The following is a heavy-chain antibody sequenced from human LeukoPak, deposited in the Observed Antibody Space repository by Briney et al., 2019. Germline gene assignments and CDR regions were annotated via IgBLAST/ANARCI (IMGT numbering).Heavy chain of an antibody. D-gene: IGHD4-17*01. V-gene: IGHV3-7*01. CDR2: IKEDGSKK. J-gene: IGHJ4*02. CDR1: GFTFRSHW. CDR3: ARDGDGRGEDFDY. Sequence: QPGGSLRLSCAASGFTFRSHWMSWVRQAPGKGLEWVANIKEDGSKKNHLDSVKGRFTISRDNAKNFLYLQMNSLRVEDTALYYCARDGDGRGEDFDYWGQGILVTVSS.